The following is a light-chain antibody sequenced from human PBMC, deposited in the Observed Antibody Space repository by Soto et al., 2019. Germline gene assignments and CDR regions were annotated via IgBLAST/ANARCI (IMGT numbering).Light chain of an antibody. Sequence: EIVLTQYPGTLSLSLGERATLSCRAGQSVSSSYLAWYQQKPGQAPRLLIFGASSRATGIPDRFSGSGSGTELTLTISRLEPEDFALYYCQQYGSSPRTFGQGTKMEIK. CDR1: QSVSSSY. CDR3: QQYGSSPRT. J-gene: IGKJ1*01. CDR2: GAS. V-gene: IGKV3-20*01.